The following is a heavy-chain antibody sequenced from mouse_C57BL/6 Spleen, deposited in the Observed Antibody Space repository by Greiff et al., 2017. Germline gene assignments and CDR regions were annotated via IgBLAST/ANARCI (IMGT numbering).Heavy chain of an antibody. CDR3: ARGRDGYYFYYFDY. V-gene: IGHV1-52*01. J-gene: IGHJ2*01. D-gene: IGHD2-3*01. CDR2: IDPSDSET. Sequence: VQLQQPGAELVRPGSSVKLSCKASGYTFTSYWMHWVKQRPIQGLEWIGNIDPSDSETQYNQKFKDKATLTVDKSSSTAYMQLSSLTSEDSAVYFCARGRDGYYFYYFDYWGQGTTLTVSS. CDR1: GYTFTSYW.